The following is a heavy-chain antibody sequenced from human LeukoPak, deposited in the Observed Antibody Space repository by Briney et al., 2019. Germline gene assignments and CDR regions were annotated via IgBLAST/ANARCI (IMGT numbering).Heavy chain of an antibody. CDR2: IRYDGSNK. V-gene: IGHV3-30*02. J-gene: IGHJ3*02. CDR1: GFTFSSYG. D-gene: IGHD3-16*02. CDR3: ARVPAGVIGMKDAFDI. Sequence: PGGSLRLSCAASGFTFSSYGMYWVRQAPGKGLEWVAFIRYDGSNKYYADSVKGRFTISRHNAKNSLYLQMNSLRAEDTAVYYCARVPAGVIGMKDAFDIWGQGTMVTVSS.